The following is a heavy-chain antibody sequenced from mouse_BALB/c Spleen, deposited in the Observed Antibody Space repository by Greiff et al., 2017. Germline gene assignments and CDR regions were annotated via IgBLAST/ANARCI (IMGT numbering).Heavy chain of an antibody. CDR2: INPGSGGT. V-gene: IGHV1-54*01. J-gene: IGHJ4*01. Sequence: QVQLKESGAELVRPGTSVKVSCKASGYAFTNYLIEWVKQRPGQGLEWIGVINPGSGGTNYNEKFKGKATLTADKSSSTAYMQLSSLTSDDSAVYFCARKSPNFYYAMDYWGQGTSVTVSS. CDR3: ARKSPNFYYAMDY. CDR1: GYAFTNYL. D-gene: IGHD4-1*01.